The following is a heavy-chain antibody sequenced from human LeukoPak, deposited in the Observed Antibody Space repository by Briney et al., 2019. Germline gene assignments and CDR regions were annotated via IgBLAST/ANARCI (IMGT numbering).Heavy chain of an antibody. Sequence: SGTLSLTCAVSGGSISSSHWLSLIRPSPGKGLEWIGEINHSGSIYYNPSLKSRLTISVDTSKNQFSLNLRSVTAADTAVYYCATGGGGPRCRDWGQGTLVTVSS. CDR2: INHSGSI. CDR3: ATGGGGPRCRD. D-gene: IGHD4-17*01. J-gene: IGHJ4*02. V-gene: IGHV4-4*02. CDR1: GGSISSSHW.